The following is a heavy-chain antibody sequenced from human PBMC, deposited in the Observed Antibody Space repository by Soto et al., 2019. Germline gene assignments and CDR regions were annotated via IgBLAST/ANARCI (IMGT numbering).Heavy chain of an antibody. D-gene: IGHD2-15*01. CDR1: GYTFTSYD. V-gene: IGHV1-8*01. Sequence: QVQLVQSGAEVKKPGASVKVSCKASGYTFTSYDINWVRQAAGQGLEWIGWMNPNSGKAVYAQKFQGRVTMAGNTSISTAYTELSSLRSDDTAVYFCARGLVVVSATYWYFDLWGRGTLVTVSS. CDR3: ARGLVVVSATYWYFDL. CDR2: MNPNSGKA. J-gene: IGHJ2*01.